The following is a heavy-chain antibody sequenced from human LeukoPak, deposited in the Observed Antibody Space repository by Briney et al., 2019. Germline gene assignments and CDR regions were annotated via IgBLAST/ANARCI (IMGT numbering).Heavy chain of an antibody. CDR3: AREVLVGATTYFDY. V-gene: IGHV1-46*01. Sequence: ASVTVSCKASGYTFTSYYMHWVRQAPGQGLEWMGIINPTGGSTSYTQKFQGRVTMTRDTSTSTVYMELSSLRSEDTAVYYCAREVLVGATTYFDYWGQGTLVTVSS. J-gene: IGHJ4*02. CDR1: GYTFTSYY. CDR2: INPTGGST. D-gene: IGHD1-26*01.